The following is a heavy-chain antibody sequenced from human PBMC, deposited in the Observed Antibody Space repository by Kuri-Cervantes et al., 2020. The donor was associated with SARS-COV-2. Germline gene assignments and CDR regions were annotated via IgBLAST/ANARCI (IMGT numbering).Heavy chain of an antibody. D-gene: IGHD2-2*01. CDR2: INPNSGGT. CDR1: GYTFTGYY. CDR3: ARGEIASTVLGYCSSTSCRYYGMDV. V-gene: IGHV1-2*04. Sequence: ASVKVSCKASGYTFTGYYMHWVRQAPGQGLEWMGWINPNSGGTNYAQKFQGWVTMTRDTSISTAYMELSRLRSEDTAVYYCARGEIASTVLGYCSSTSCRYYGMDVWGQGTTVTVSS. J-gene: IGHJ6*02.